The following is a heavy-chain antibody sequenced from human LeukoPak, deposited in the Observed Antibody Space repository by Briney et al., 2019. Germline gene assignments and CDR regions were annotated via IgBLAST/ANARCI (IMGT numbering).Heavy chain of an antibody. V-gene: IGHV4-39*07. J-gene: IGHJ4*02. CDR1: GGSISSSSYY. Sequence: SETLSLTCTVSGGSISSSSYYWGWIRQPPGKGLEWIGSIYYSGSTYYNPSLKSRVTISVDTSKNQFSLKLSSVTAADTAVYYCARLGSARLFRLFDYWGQGTLVTVSS. CDR3: ARLGSARLFRLFDY. D-gene: IGHD2-21*01. CDR2: IYYSGST.